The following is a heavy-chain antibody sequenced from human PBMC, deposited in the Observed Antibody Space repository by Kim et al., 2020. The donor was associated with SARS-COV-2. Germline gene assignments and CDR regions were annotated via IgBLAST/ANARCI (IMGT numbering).Heavy chain of an antibody. CDR3: AKFAYPDTSGPNWYFDL. CDR1: GFTFSNYA. V-gene: IGHV3-23*01. CDR2: IRGSGSST. D-gene: IGHD3-22*01. J-gene: IGHJ2*01. Sequence: GGSLRLSCAASGFTFSNYAMSWVRQAPGRGLEWVSAIRGSGSSTYYADSVKGRFIISRDNSKNTLYLQMKSLRAEDTAVHYCAKFAYPDTSGPNWYFDLWGRGTLVTVSS.